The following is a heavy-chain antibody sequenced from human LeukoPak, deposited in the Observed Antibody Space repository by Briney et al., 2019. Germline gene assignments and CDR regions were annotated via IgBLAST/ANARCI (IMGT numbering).Heavy chain of an antibody. CDR1: GFSFNNYA. J-gene: IGHJ6*03. V-gene: IGHV3-30*03. CDR3: ARSPGSFGSGSYTNYYYMDV. D-gene: IGHD3-10*01. Sequence: GGSLRLSCAASGFSFNNYAMYWVRQAPGKGLEWVALISYDGGDKYYAESMKGRFTISRDNAKNSLYLQMNSLRAEDTAVYYCARSPGSFGSGSYTNYYYMDVWGKGTTVTVSS. CDR2: ISYDGGDK.